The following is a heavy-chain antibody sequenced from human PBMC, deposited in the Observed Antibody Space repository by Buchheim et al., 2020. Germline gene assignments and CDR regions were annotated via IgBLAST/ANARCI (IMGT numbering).Heavy chain of an antibody. D-gene: IGHD3/OR15-3a*01. CDR2: INHSGST. V-gene: IGHV4-34*01. Sequence: QVQLQQWGAGLLKPSETLSLTCAVYGGSFSGYYWSGIRQPPGKGLEWIGEINHSGSTNYNPSLKSRVTISVDTSKNQFSLKLSSVTAADTAVYYCARGFGPHRGMDVWGQGTT. J-gene: IGHJ6*02. CDR1: GGSFSGYY. CDR3: ARGFGPHRGMDV.